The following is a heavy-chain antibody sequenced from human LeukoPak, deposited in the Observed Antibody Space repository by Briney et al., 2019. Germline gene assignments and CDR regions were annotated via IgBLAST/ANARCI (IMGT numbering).Heavy chain of an antibody. Sequence: PGGSLRLSCAASGFTVSSNYMSWVRQAPGKGLEWVSVIYSGGSTYYADSVKGRFTISRDNSKNTLYLQMNSLRAEDTAVYYCASVSGYSSSEYYFDYWGQGTLVTVSS. D-gene: IGHD3-3*01. CDR3: ASVSGYSSSEYYFDY. J-gene: IGHJ4*02. CDR1: GFTVSSNY. V-gene: IGHV3-66*01. CDR2: IYSGGST.